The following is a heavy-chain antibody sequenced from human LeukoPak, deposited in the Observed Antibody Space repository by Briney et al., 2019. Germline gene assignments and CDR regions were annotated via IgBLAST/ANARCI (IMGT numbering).Heavy chain of an antibody. CDR3: ASVEGTYYYYMDV. V-gene: IGHV4-59*01. J-gene: IGHJ6*03. CDR2: IYYTGST. D-gene: IGHD1-1*01. Sequence: SETLSLTCTVSGGSMSDYYWSWIRQPPGKGLEWIGYIYYTGSTNYNPSLKSRVTISIDTSKNQFSLKLSSVTAADTAVYYCASVEGTYYYYMDVCGKGTTVTVSS. CDR1: GGSMSDYY.